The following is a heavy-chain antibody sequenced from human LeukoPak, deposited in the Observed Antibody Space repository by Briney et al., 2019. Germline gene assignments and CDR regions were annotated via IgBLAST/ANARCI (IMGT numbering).Heavy chain of an antibody. V-gene: IGHV4-59*08. Sequence: SETLSLTCAVYGGSFSSYHWSWIRQPPGKGLEWIGKVYYTGSTNYNTSLKSRVTISVDTSKNQFSLKLSSVTAADTAVYYCARRHYYDSNGYLDYWGQGTLVTVSS. CDR2: VYYTGST. D-gene: IGHD3-22*01. CDR1: GGSFSSYH. J-gene: IGHJ4*02. CDR3: ARRHYYDSNGYLDY.